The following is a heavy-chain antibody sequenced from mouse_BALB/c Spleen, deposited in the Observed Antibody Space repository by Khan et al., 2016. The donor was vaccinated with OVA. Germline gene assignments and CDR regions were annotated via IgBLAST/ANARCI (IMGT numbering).Heavy chain of an antibody. CDR2: IYPGTGTT. D-gene: IGHD2-12*01. CDR1: GYTFTDYV. J-gene: IGHJ3*01. CDR3: ASSYDGAWFAY. Sequence: QVQLQQSGPELVKPGASVKMSCKVSGYTFTDYVITWVKQRTGQGLEWIGEIYPGTGTTYYNEKFKVKATLTADKSSNTVNMQLSSLTSEDSAVYCGASSYDGAWFAYWGQGTLVAVSA. V-gene: IGHV1-77*01.